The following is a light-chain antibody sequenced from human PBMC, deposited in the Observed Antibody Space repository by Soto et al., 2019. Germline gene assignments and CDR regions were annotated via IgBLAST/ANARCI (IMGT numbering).Light chain of an antibody. CDR3: KQAVQMQP. J-gene: IGKJ1*01. CDR2: LAS. CDR1: QSLLHSDGYNS. Sequence: DIVMTQSPLSLPVTPGEPASISCRSSQSLLHSDGYNSLDWYLQKPGQSPQLLIYLASNRAFGVPDGFSGSGSGTAFRQKTSRVEADDVGVFNCKQAVQMQPFGQGTKVEIQ. V-gene: IGKV2-28*01.